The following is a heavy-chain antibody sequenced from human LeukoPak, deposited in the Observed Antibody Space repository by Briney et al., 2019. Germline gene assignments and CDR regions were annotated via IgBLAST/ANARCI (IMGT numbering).Heavy chain of an antibody. CDR2: INHSGST. CDR3: ARDVGHFDY. V-gene: IGHV4-34*09. D-gene: IGHD1-26*01. CDR1: GGSFSGYY. J-gene: IGHJ4*02. Sequence: KTSETLSLTCAVYGGSFSGYYWSWIRQPPGKGLEWIGEINHSGSTNYNPSLKSRVTISVDTSKNQFSLKLSSVTAADTAVYYCARDVGHFDYWGQGTLVTVSS.